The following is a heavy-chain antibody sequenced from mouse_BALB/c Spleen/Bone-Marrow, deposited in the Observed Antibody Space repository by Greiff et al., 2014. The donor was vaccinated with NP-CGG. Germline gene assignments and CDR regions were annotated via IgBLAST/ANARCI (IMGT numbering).Heavy chain of an antibody. CDR2: ISGGTSTI. V-gene: IGHV5-17*02. J-gene: IGHJ2*01. CDR1: GFTFRSFG. Sequence: EVQGVESGGGLVQPGGSRKLSCAASGFTFRSFGMHWARQAPEKGLEWVAYISGGTSTIYYTHTVKGRFTISRDNPNNTLFLQRTSLRSEDTAMYYCVRGGYYVPSYFDSWGQGTTLTVSS. D-gene: IGHD2-3*01. CDR3: VRGGYYVPSYFDS.